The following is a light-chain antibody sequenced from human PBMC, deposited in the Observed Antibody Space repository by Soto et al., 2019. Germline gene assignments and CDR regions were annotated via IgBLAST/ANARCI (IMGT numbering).Light chain of an antibody. CDR1: QSVSSNY. V-gene: IGKV3-20*01. Sequence: EIVFTKSPGTLSLSPGERATLSCRASQSVSSNYLAWYQQKPGQAPRILSYAASNRATGIPDRFSGSGSGTGFTLTISRLEPEDFAVYYCQHYDISSWTFGRGTKVDIK. CDR3: QHYDISSWT. CDR2: AAS. J-gene: IGKJ1*01.